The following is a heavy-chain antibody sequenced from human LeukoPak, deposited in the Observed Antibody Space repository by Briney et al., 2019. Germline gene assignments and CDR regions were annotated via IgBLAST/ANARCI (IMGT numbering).Heavy chain of an antibody. CDR1: RFTFSNYW. D-gene: IGHD4-23*01. V-gene: IGHV3-74*01. Sequence: GSLRLSCSASRFTFSNYWMHWVRQAPGRGLMWVSRINIDETSTTYADSVKGRFTISRDNAKNTLYLQMNSLRADDTAVYYCARQSRATPDYWGQGTLVTVSS. CDR3: ARQSRATPDY. CDR2: INIDETST. J-gene: IGHJ4*02.